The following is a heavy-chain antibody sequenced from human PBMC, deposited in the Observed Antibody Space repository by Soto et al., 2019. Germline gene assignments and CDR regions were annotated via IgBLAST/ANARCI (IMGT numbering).Heavy chain of an antibody. Sequence: GGSLRLSCAASGFTFSSYSMNWVRQAPGKGLEWVSSISSSSSYIYYADSVKGRFTISRDNAKNSLYLQMNSLRAEDTAVYYCAKDQGSSWYEIGYWGQGTLVTVSS. CDR1: GFTFSSYS. D-gene: IGHD6-13*01. J-gene: IGHJ4*02. CDR3: AKDQGSSWYEIGY. CDR2: ISSSSSYI. V-gene: IGHV3-21*01.